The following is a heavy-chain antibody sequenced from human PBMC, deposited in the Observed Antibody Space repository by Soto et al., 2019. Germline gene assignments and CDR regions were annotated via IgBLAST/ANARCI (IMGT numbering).Heavy chain of an antibody. CDR2: ISSYNGVT. V-gene: IGHV1-18*01. J-gene: IGHJ4*02. CDR1: GNTFSGYG. CDR3: AGDYRGYGTFDH. Sequence: ASVKVSCKASGNTFSGYGISWVRQAPGQGLEWMGWISSYNGVTNFAQKFQDTVTLTTDPSTTTAYMELRSLRVDDTAVYYCAGDYRGYGTFDHWGQGTLVTVSS. D-gene: IGHD6-25*01.